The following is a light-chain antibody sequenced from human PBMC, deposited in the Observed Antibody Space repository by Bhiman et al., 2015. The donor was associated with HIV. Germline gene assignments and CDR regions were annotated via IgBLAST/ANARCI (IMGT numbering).Light chain of an antibody. CDR1: KLGEQY. J-gene: IGLJ2*01. CDR2: QDN. CDR3: QAWDSSTVHVV. V-gene: IGLV3-1*01. Sequence: YELTQPPSVSVYPGQTASITCSGDKLGEQYVCWYQQRAGQSPVLVMYQDNKRPSGIPERFSGSNSGNTATLTISGTQAMDEADYYCQAWDSSTVHVVFGGGTKLTVL.